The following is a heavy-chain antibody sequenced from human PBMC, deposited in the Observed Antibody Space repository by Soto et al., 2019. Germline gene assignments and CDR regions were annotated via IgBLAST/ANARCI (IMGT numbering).Heavy chain of an antibody. J-gene: IGHJ4*02. Sequence: LSLTCTVSGGSISSYYWSWIRQPPGKGLEWIGYIYYSGSTNYNPSLKSRVTISVDTSKNQFSLKLSSVTAADTAVYYCARLQRGAFDYWGQGTLVTVSS. CDR3: ARLQRGAFDY. CDR1: GGSISSYY. D-gene: IGHD1-1*01. V-gene: IGHV4-59*01. CDR2: IYYSGST.